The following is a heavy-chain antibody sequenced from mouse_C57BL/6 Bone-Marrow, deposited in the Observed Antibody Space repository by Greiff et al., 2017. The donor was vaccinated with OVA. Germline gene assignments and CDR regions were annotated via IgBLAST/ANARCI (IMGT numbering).Heavy chain of an antibody. CDR3: ATSHSYGSSLYYYAMDY. D-gene: IGHD1-1*01. V-gene: IGHV2-2*01. Sequence: QVQLQQSGPGLVPPSQSLSITCTVSGFSLTSYGVHWVRQSPGKGLEWLGVIWSGGSTDYTAAFISRLSISKDNSKSQVFFKMNRLQADDTTIYYGATSHSYGSSLYYYAMDYWGQGTSVTVSS. CDR1: GFSLTSYG. CDR2: IWSGGST. J-gene: IGHJ4*01.